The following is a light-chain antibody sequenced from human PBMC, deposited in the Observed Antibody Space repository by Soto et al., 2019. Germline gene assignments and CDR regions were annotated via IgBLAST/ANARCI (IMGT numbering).Light chain of an antibody. J-gene: IGLJ1*01. Sequence: QSVLTQPPSASGTPGQRVTISCSGISSNIGSNPVNWYQQLPGTAPKILIYSNNQRPSGVPDRLSGSKSGTSASLAISGLQSEDEADYYCAAWDDSLNGYVFGTGTKVTVL. V-gene: IGLV1-44*01. CDR1: SSNIGSNP. CDR2: SNN. CDR3: AAWDDSLNGYV.